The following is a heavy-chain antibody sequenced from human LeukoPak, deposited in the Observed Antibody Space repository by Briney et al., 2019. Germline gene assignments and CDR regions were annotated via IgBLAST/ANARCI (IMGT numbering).Heavy chain of an antibody. CDR1: GYTFSNYY. CDR2: INPTAGNT. V-gene: IGHV1-46*01. D-gene: IGHD3-10*01. J-gene: IGHJ4*02. Sequence: ASVKVSCKASGYTFSNYYLHWVRQAPGQGLEWMGLINPTAGNTYYAQRFQGRVTMTRNTSTSTVYMELSRLRSDDTAVYYCARDKVPPQLLWFGESYYFDYWGQGTLVTVSS. CDR3: ARDKVPPQLLWFGESYYFDY.